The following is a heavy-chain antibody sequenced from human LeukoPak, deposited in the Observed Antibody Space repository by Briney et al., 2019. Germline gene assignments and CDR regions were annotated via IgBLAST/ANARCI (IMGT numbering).Heavy chain of an antibody. CDR2: IKSKTEGGTT. Sequence: GGSLRLSCAASGFTFTNAWMNWVRQAPGKGLEWVGRIKSKTEGGTTDYAASVKGRFTISRDDSKNTLYLQMNSLKTEDTAIYSCTIDSHMVRGVQEHWGQGTLVTVSS. CDR1: GFTFTNAW. V-gene: IGHV3-15*01. CDR3: TIDSHMVRGVQEH. J-gene: IGHJ4*02. D-gene: IGHD3-10*01.